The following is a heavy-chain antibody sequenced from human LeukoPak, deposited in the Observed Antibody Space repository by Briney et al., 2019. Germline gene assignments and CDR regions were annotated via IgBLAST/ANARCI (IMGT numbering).Heavy chain of an antibody. CDR3: ARDLKAIFGEDV. J-gene: IGHJ6*04. D-gene: IGHD3-3*01. V-gene: IGHV4-59*01. CDR1: GGSINNYY. Sequence: SETLSLTCTVSGGSINNYYWSWFRQPPGKRLEWIGYMSYSGSANYNPALKSRVTISVDTSKNQFSLKLSSVTAADTAVYYCARDLKAIFGEDVWGKGTTVTVSS. CDR2: MSYSGSA.